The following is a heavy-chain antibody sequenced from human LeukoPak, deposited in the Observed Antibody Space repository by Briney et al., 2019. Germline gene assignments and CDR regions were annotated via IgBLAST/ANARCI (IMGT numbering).Heavy chain of an antibody. CDR3: ARDGGWWRFDF. V-gene: IGHV3-7*03. D-gene: IGHD2-8*02. CDR2: IKEDGSET. CDR1: GFMFSSNW. Sequence: PGGSLRLSCAASGFMFSSNWMSWVRLAPGKGLEWVANIKEDGSETHYVDSVRGRFTISRDNDKNSLYLQMNNLRAEDTAMYYCARDGGWWRFDFWGQGALVTVSS. J-gene: IGHJ4*02.